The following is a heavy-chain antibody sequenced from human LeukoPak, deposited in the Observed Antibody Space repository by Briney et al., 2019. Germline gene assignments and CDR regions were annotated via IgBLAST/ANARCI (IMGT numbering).Heavy chain of an antibody. CDR3: AREGITMVRGVIQTMDV. Sequence: ASVKVSCKASGYTFTGYYMHWVRQAPGQGLEWMGWINPNSGGTNYAQKFQGRVTMTRDTSISTAYMELSRLRSDDTAVYYCAREGITMVRGVIQTMDVWGKGTTVTISS. CDR2: INPNSGGT. D-gene: IGHD3-10*01. CDR1: GYTFTGYY. J-gene: IGHJ6*03. V-gene: IGHV1-2*02.